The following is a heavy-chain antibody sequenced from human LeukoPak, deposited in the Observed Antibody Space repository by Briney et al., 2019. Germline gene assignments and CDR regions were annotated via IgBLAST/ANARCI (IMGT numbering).Heavy chain of an antibody. CDR2: MNPNSGYA. J-gene: IGHJ4*02. CDR3: ARGEYYGSGSWGY. Sequence: ASVKVSCKASGDSFISYDINWVRQAPGQGLEWMGWMNPNSGYAGFAQKFQGRATSTRDTSTGTAYLELSSLRSEDTAVYFCARGEYYGSGSWGYWGQGTLVTVSS. V-gene: IGHV1-8*02. CDR1: GDSFISYD. D-gene: IGHD3-10*01.